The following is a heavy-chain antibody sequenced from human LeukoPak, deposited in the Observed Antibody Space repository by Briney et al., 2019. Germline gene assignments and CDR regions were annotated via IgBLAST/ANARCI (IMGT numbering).Heavy chain of an antibody. Sequence: GGSLRLSCEASGFTFRSYSMNWVRQAPGKGLEWVSSISSSSSYIYYADSVKGRFTISRGNAKNSLYLQMNSLRAEDTAVYYCARELAADDAFDIWGQGTMVTVSS. J-gene: IGHJ3*02. CDR2: ISSSSSYI. D-gene: IGHD6-19*01. V-gene: IGHV3-21*01. CDR3: ARELAADDAFDI. CDR1: GFTFRSYS.